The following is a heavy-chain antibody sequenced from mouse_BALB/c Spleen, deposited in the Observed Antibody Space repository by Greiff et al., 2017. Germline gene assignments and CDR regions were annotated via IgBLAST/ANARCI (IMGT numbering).Heavy chain of an antibody. CDR3: AREGTVVATEYFDY. V-gene: IGHV3-2*02. D-gene: IGHD1-1*01. CDR2: ISYSGST. CDR1: GYSITSDYA. J-gene: IGHJ2*01. Sequence: EVQLQESGPGLVKPSQSLSLTCTVTGYSITSDYAWNWIRQFPGNKLEWMGYISYSGSTSYNPSLKSRISITRDTSKNQFFLQLNSVTTEDTATYYCAREGTVVATEYFDYWGQGTTLTVSS.